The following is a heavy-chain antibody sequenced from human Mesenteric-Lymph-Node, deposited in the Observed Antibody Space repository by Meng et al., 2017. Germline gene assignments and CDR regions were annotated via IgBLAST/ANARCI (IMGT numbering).Heavy chain of an antibody. Sequence: GGSLRLPCAASGFTFSNYFMTWGRQAPGKGLEWVAYIKQDGSDKYYVDSVKGRFTISRDNAKNSLYLQMNSLRADDTAVYYCARDGYGSGSHDYWGQGTLVTVSS. D-gene: IGHD3-10*01. CDR2: IKQDGSDK. J-gene: IGHJ4*02. CDR3: ARDGYGSGSHDY. CDR1: GFTFSNYF. V-gene: IGHV3-7*01.